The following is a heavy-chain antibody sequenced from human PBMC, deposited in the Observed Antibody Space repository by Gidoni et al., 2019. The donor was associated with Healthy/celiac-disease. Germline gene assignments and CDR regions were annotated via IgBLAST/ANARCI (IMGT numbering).Heavy chain of an antibody. CDR3: ARDPGGEMEGDSYGDAFDI. Sequence: QVQLVESGGGVVQPGRSLRLPCAASGFTVSSQGMHWVRQAPGQGLEGVAVIWYDGSNKYYADSVKGRFTISRDNSKNTLYLQMNSLRAEDTAVYYCARDPGGEMEGDSYGDAFDIWGQGTMVTVSS. CDR2: IWYDGSNK. CDR1: GFTVSSQG. D-gene: IGHD2-21*02. V-gene: IGHV3-33*01. J-gene: IGHJ3*02.